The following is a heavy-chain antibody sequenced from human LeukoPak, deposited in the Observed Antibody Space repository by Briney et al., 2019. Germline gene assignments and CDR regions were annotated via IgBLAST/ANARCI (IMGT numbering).Heavy chain of an antibody. CDR2: MNPNSGNT. Sequence: ASVTVSFTSSGYTFTIYDINWVRLAPGQGLGWMGWMNPNSGNTGYAQKFQGRVTMTRNTSISTAYMELSSLRSEDTAVYYCARAPSWSGFSSYYYMGVWGKGTTVTVSS. D-gene: IGHD3-3*01. CDR1: GYTFTIYD. J-gene: IGHJ6*03. CDR3: ARAPSWSGFSSYYYMGV. V-gene: IGHV1-8*01.